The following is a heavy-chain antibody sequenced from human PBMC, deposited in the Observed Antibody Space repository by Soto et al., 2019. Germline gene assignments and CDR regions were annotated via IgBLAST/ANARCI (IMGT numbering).Heavy chain of an antibody. D-gene: IGHD2-21*02. J-gene: IGHJ4*02. CDR3: ARGGHVVVVTAALDY. CDR2: VNPSGGHT. CDR1: GDTFTDYY. V-gene: IGHV1-46*01. Sequence: QVQLVQSGAEGKKPGASVKVSCKAAGDTFTDYYIHWVRQAPGQGLAWMGTVNPSGGHTTYAQNFLGRMTMTRDTSTSTLYMELTSLTSEETDVYYCARGGHVVVVTAALDYWGQGTLVTVSS.